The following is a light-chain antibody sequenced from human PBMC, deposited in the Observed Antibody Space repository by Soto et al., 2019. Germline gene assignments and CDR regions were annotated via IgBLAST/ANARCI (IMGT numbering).Light chain of an antibody. CDR3: SSYAGSNNYVV. J-gene: IGLJ2*01. CDR2: EVS. CDR1: SSDVGGYDR. V-gene: IGLV2-8*01. Sequence: SALTQPPSASASPGQPVTISCTCTSSDVGGYDRVSWYQQYPGKVPKLMIYEVSKRPSGVPDRFSASKSGNTASLTVSGLQTEDEADYYGSSYAGSNNYVVFGGGTKVAVL.